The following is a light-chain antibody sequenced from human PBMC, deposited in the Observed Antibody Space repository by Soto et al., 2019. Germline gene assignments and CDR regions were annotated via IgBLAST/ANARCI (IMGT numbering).Light chain of an antibody. CDR3: QQYGSSPWT. J-gene: IGKJ1*01. V-gene: IGKV3-20*01. CDR1: QSVSSSS. Sequence: ELVLTQSPGTLSLSPGERATLSCRASQSVSSSSLAWYQQKPGQAPRPLIYGASSRAIGIPDRFSGSGSGTDFTLTISRLEPEDFAVYYCQQYGSSPWTFGQGTKVEIK. CDR2: GAS.